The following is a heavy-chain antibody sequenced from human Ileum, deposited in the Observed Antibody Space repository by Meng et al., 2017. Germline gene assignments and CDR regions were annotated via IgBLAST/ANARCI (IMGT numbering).Heavy chain of an antibody. J-gene: IGHJ4*02. CDR3: ARNGDYSADH. V-gene: IGHV4-4*02. CDR2: IHHSGST. Sequence: QVQLQESGPGLVKPSGTLFLTCAVSGGSISFGYWWSWVRQPPGQGLEWIGEIHHSGSTNYNPSLKSRVTLSVDNSNNQFSLSLTSVTAADTAVYYCARNGDYSADHWGQGILVTVSS. CDR1: GGSISFGYW. D-gene: IGHD2-21*01.